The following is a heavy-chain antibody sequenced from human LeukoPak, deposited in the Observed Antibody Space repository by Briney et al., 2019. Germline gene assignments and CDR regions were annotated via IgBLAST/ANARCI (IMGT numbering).Heavy chain of an antibody. CDR2: MNPNSGNT. CDR3: ARDMNYDFWSGYYDYYYYYGMDV. J-gene: IGHJ6*02. D-gene: IGHD3-3*01. CDR1: GYTFTSYD. V-gene: IGHV1-8*01. Sequence: ASVKVSCKASGYTFTSYDIHWVRQATGQGLEWMGWMNPNSGNTGYAQKFQGRVTMTRNTSISTAYMELSSLRSEDTAVYYCARDMNYDFWSGYYDYYYYYGMDVWGQGTTVTVSS.